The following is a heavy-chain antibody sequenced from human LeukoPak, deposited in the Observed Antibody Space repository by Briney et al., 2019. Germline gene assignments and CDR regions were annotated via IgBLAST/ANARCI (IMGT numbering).Heavy chain of an antibody. D-gene: IGHD3-3*01. Sequence: PEASVKVSCKASGYTFTSYDINWVRQATGQGLEWMGWMNPNSGNTGYAQKFQGRVTITRNTSISTAYMELSSLRSEDTAVYYCARGALYDFWSGYQGFDPWGQGTLVTVSS. J-gene: IGHJ5*02. CDR3: ARGALYDFWSGYQGFDP. V-gene: IGHV1-8*03. CDR2: MNPNSGNT. CDR1: GYTFTSYD.